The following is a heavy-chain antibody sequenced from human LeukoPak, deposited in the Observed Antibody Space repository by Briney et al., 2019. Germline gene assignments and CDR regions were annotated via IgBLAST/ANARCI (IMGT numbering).Heavy chain of an antibody. J-gene: IGHJ6*03. CDR1: GGSISSYY. CDR2: IYYTGST. Sequence: SETLSLTCTVSGGSISSYYWSWIRQPPGKGLEWIGYIYYTGSTNYNPSLKSRVTISVDTSKNQFSLKPSSVTAADTAVYYCARFASNGDYYYYYMDVWGKGTTVTVSS. V-gene: IGHV4-59*01. D-gene: IGHD4-17*01. CDR3: ARFASNGDYYYYYMDV.